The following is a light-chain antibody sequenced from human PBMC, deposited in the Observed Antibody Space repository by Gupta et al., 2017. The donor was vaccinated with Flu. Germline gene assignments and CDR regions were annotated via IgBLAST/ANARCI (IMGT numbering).Light chain of an antibody. CDR2: LGY. CDR3: MQALEGLT. CDR1: QSRLNSNGYDY. V-gene: IGKV2-28*01. J-gene: IGKJ3*01. Sequence: PVTPGGPASSACRSSQSRLNSNGYDYVDGYLQKPGQAPQLLIFLGYNRASGVPDRFSGSGSGTDFTLRISRVEAEDVGFYYCMQALEGLTFGPGTRVDIK.